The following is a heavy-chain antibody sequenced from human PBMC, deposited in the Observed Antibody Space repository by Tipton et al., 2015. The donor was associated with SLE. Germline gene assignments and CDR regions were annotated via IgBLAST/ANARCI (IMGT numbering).Heavy chain of an antibody. Sequence: TLSLTCDVSGGSIWNSDRHWGWIRQPPGKGLEWIANIHFSGTTYYNPSLKSRVTISIDMSHNQFSLKLTSVTAADRAVYYCATMTTEIDFWGRGTLVTVSS. D-gene: IGHD4-17*01. CDR3: ATMTTEIDF. CDR1: GGSIWNSDRH. V-gene: IGHV4-39*07. J-gene: IGHJ4*02. CDR2: IHFSGTT.